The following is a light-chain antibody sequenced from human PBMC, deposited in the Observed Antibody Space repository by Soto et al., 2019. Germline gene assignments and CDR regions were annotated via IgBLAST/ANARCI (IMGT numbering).Light chain of an antibody. CDR3: CSYAGSHSFV. CDR2: DVS. V-gene: IGLV2-11*01. CDR1: SSDVGGYNY. Sequence: QSVLTQPRSVSGSPGQSVTISCTGTSSDVGGYNYVSWYQQHPGKAPKLIIYDVSKRPSGVPDRFSGSKSGNTASLTISGLQAEDEADYYCCSYAGSHSFVFGTGIKLTVL. J-gene: IGLJ1*01.